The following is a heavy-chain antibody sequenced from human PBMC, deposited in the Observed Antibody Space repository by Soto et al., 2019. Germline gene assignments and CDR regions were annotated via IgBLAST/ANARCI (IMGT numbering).Heavy chain of an antibody. D-gene: IGHD5-18*01. V-gene: IGHV3-7*01. J-gene: IGHJ4*02. CDR3: AIVRTLGYSYGQSFDY. Sequence: PGGSLRLSCAASGFTFSSYWMSWVRQAPGKGLEWVANIKQDGSEKYYVDSVKGRFTISRDNAKNSLYLQMNSLRAEDTAVYYCAIVRTLGYSYGQSFDYWGKGTLVTVSS. CDR1: GFTFSSYW. CDR2: IKQDGSEK.